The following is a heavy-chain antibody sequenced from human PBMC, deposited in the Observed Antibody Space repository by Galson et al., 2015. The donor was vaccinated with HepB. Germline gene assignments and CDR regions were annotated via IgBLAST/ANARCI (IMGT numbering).Heavy chain of an antibody. D-gene: IGHD6-19*01. CDR2: INSDGSST. V-gene: IGHV3-74*01. J-gene: IGHJ5*02. Sequence: SLRLSCAASGFTFSSYWMHWVRQAPGKGLVWVSRINSDGSSTSYADSVKGRFTISRDNAKNTLYLQMNSLRAEDTAVYYCARECVAVAGTSWFDPWGQGTLVTVSS. CDR3: ARECVAVAGTSWFDP. CDR1: GFTFSSYW.